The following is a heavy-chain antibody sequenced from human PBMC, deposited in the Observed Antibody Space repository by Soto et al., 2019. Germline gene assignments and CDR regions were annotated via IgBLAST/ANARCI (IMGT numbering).Heavy chain of an antibody. CDR3: ARGWGRVFDY. CDR1: GGSFSGYY. V-gene: IGHV4-34*01. D-gene: IGHD7-27*01. CDR2: INHSGST. Sequence: QVQLQQWGAGLLKPSETLSLTCAVYGGSFSGYYWNWIRQPPGKGLEWIGEINHSGSTNYNPSLTSRVTISVDTSKNPFPLKLSSVTAADTAVYYCARGWGRVFDYWGQGTLVTVSS. J-gene: IGHJ4*02.